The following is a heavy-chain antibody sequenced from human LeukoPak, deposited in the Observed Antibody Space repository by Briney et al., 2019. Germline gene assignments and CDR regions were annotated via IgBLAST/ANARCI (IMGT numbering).Heavy chain of an antibody. Sequence: GGSLRLSCTASGFTFGDYAMSWVRQAPGKGLEWVGFIRSEAYGGTTEYAASVKGRFTISRDDSKSIAYLQMNSLKTEDTAVYYCTRDIVVVPAAIYYYYYYGMDVWGKGTTVTVSS. CDR2: IRSEAYGGTT. CDR3: TRDIVVVPAAIYYYYYYGMDV. V-gene: IGHV3-49*04. J-gene: IGHJ6*04. D-gene: IGHD2-2*01. CDR1: GFTFGDYA.